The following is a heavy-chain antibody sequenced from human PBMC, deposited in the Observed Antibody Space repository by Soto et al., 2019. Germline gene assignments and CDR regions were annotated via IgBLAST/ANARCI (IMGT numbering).Heavy chain of an antibody. J-gene: IGHJ6*02. D-gene: IGHD1-7*01. CDR1: GYSFTSYW. Sequence: GESLKISCKGSGYSFTSYWISWVRQMPGKGLEWMGRIDPSDSYTNYSPSFQGHVTISADKSISTAYLQWSSLKASDTAMYYCGRRGYNWNYGYYSGMDVWGQGTTVTVSS. CDR2: IDPSDSYT. V-gene: IGHV5-10-1*01. CDR3: GRRGYNWNYGYYSGMDV.